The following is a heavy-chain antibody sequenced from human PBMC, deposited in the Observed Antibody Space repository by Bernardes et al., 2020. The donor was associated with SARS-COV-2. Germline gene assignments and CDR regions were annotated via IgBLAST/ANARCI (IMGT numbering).Heavy chain of an antibody. D-gene: IGHD6-19*01. J-gene: IGHJ5*02. CDR3: GRDNDNSA. CDR2: IGTSGTYI. Sequence: GSLRLSCAASGYTFSSYSMNWVRQAPGKGLEWVSSIGTSGTYINYADSVKGRFTISRDNAGNSLYLQMNSLRAEDTAVYYCGRDNDNSAWGQGTLVTVSS. CDR1: GYTFSSYS. V-gene: IGHV3-21*01.